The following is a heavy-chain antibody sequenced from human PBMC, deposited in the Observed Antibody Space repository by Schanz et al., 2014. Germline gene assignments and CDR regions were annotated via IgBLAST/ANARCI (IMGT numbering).Heavy chain of an antibody. J-gene: IGHJ3*02. D-gene: IGHD3-10*01. CDR1: GFNFSDYA. CDR2: ISGGGGTT. CDR3: AKGRFGELSAFDI. Sequence: EMQLLESGGGLIQPGGSLRLSCAASGFNFSDYAMCWVRQAPGKGLEWVSAISGGGGTTYYTDSVKGRFTISRDNSKSTLYLQMNSLRAEDTAVYYCAKGRFGELSAFDIWGQGTIVTVSS. V-gene: IGHV3-23*01.